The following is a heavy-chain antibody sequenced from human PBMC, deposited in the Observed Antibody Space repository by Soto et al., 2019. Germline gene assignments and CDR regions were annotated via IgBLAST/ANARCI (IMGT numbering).Heavy chain of an antibody. J-gene: IGHJ4*02. CDR2: TNSDGTDS. D-gene: IGHD3-22*01. CDR1: GFDFEDYA. V-gene: IGHV3-43D*04. Sequence: GGSLRLSCAAAGFDFEDYAMHWVRQVPGKGLEWVSLTNSDGTDSYYADSVKGRFTISRDNAKTTLYRQMDRLRPEDTALYFCAKSLYYYDSSPLDHWGQGTLVTVSS. CDR3: AKSLYYYDSSPLDH.